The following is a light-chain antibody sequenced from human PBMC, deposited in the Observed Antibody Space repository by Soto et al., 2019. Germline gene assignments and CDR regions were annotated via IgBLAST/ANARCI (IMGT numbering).Light chain of an antibody. CDR2: AAS. V-gene: IGKV1-6*01. CDR1: QGTRND. Sequence: AIQMTQSPSFLSASVGDRVTITCRASQGTRNDLGWYQQKPGKAPKLLIYAASSLQSGVPSRFSGSGSGTDFTLTISSLQPEDFATYYCLQDYTYPYTFGQGTMVEI. J-gene: IGKJ2*01. CDR3: LQDYTYPYT.